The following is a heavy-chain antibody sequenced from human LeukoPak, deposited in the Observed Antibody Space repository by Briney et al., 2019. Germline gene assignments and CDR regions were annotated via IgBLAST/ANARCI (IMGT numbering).Heavy chain of an antibody. D-gene: IGHD6-13*01. V-gene: IGHV4-34*01. CDR2: INHSGST. Sequence: GSLRLPCAASGFTFSSYAMNWVRQPPGKGLEWIGEINHSGSTNYNPSLKSRVTISVDTSKNQFSLKLSSVTAADTAVYYCARGGAAGTYYYYGMDVWGQGTTVTVSS. CDR1: GFTFSSYA. CDR3: ARGGAAGTYYYYGMDV. J-gene: IGHJ6*02.